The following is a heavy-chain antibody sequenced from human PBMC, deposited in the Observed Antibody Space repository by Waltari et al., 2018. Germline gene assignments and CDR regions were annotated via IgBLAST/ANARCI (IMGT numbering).Heavy chain of an antibody. J-gene: IGHJ4*02. CDR2: IYHSGST. Sequence: QVQLQQWGAGLLKPSETLSLTCAVYGGSFSSYYWSWIRQPPGKGLEWIGSIYHSGSTYYNPSLKSRVTISVDTSKNQFSLKLSSVTAADTAVYYCARVALAAAAFDYWGQGTLVTVSS. CDR1: GGSFSSYY. CDR3: ARVALAAAAFDY. D-gene: IGHD6-13*01. V-gene: IGHV4-34*01.